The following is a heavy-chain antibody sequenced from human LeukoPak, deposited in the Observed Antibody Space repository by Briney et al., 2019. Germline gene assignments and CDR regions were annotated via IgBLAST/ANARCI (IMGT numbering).Heavy chain of an antibody. D-gene: IGHD1-14*01. V-gene: IGHV4-34*01. CDR1: GGSFSGYY. CDR3: ARDVGTGLNHYFDY. J-gene: IGHJ4*02. CDR2: INHSGST. Sequence: PSETLSLTCAVYGGSFSGYYWSWIRQPPGKGLEWIGEINHSGSTNYNPSLKSRVTISVDTSKNQFSLKLSSVTAADTAVYYCARDVGTGLNHYFDYWGQGTLVTVSS.